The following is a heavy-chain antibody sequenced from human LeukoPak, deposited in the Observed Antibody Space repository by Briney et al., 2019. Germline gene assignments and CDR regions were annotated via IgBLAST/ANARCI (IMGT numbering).Heavy chain of an antibody. J-gene: IGHJ4*02. CDR1: GYTFTDYD. Sequence: ASVKVSCKASGYTFTDYDINWVRQATGQGPEWMGWMNPNRGNTGYAQKFQGRVTMTRDTSINTAYMELSSLTSEDTAVYYCARRRGYCSDGYCYGIDYWGQGSLVTVSS. CDR2: MNPNRGNT. V-gene: IGHV1-8*01. CDR3: ARRRGYCSDGYCYGIDY. D-gene: IGHD2-15*01.